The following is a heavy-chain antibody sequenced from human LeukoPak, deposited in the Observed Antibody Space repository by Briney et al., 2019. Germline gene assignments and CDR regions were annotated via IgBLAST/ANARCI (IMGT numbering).Heavy chain of an antibody. CDR1: GYSFTSYW. V-gene: IGHV5-51*01. D-gene: IGHD6-13*01. CDR3: ARVYSAGGAAAGFEHFDY. CDR2: IYPGDSDT. Sequence: GESLKISCKGSGYSFTSYWIGWVRQMPGKGLEWMGIIYPGDSDTRYSPSFQGQVTISADKSISTAYLQWSSLKASDTAMYYCARVYSAGGAAAGFEHFDYWGQGTLVTVSS. J-gene: IGHJ4*02.